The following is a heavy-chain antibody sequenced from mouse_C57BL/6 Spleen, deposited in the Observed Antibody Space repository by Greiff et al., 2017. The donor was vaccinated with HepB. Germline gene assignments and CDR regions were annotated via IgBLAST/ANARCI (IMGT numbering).Heavy chain of an antibody. Sequence: VQLQQPGAELVKPGASVKMSCKASGYTFTSYWITWVKQRPGQGLEWIGDIYPGSGSTNYNEKFKSKATLTVDTSTSTAYMQLSSLTSEDSAVYYCASIGYDYAMDYWGQGTSVTVSS. CDR2: IYPGSGST. CDR3: ASIGYDYAMDY. CDR1: GYTFTSYW. V-gene: IGHV1-55*01. D-gene: IGHD1-2*01. J-gene: IGHJ4*01.